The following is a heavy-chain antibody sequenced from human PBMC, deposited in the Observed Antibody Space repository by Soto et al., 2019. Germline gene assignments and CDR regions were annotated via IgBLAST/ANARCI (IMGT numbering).Heavy chain of an antibody. J-gene: IGHJ6*02. CDR2: ISYDGSNK. CDR3: ARDLGGSYYDFWSGYYPYYYYGMDV. CDR1: GFTFSSYA. Sequence: PGGSLRLSCAASGFTFSSYAMHWVRQAPGKGLEWVAVISYDGSNKYYADSVKGRFTISRDNSKNTLYLQMNSLRAEDTAVYYCARDLGGSYYDFWSGYYPYYYYGMDVWGQGTTVTVSS. D-gene: IGHD3-3*01. V-gene: IGHV3-30-3*01.